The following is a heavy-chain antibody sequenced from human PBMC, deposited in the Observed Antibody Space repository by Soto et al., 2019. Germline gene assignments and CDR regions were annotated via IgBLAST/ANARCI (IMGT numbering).Heavy chain of an antibody. CDR3: ARGSSNWAYYFDF. V-gene: IGHV3-48*02. CDR1: GFTFSSYS. CDR2: ITSSGTTV. D-gene: IGHD6-13*01. J-gene: IGHJ4*02. Sequence: GGSLRLSCAASGFTFSSYSLNWVRQAPGKGLEWGSYITSSGTTVYYADSVRGRFTISRDNAKNSLYLQMNSLRDDDTAVYYCARGSSNWAYYFDFWGQGTLVTVSS.